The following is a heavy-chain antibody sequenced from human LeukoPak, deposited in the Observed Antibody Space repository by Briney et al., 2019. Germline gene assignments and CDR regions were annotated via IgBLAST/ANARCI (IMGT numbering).Heavy chain of an antibody. CDR2: INHSGST. D-gene: IGHD3-10*01. CDR1: GGSFSGYY. CDR3: ARRVWFGESLIWFDP. V-gene: IGHV4-34*01. J-gene: IGHJ5*02. Sequence: SETLSLTCAVYGGSFSGYYWSWIRQPPGKGLEWIGEINHSGSTNYNPSLKSRVTISVDTSKNQFSLKLSSVTAADTAVYYCARRVWFGESLIWFDPWGQGTLVTVSS.